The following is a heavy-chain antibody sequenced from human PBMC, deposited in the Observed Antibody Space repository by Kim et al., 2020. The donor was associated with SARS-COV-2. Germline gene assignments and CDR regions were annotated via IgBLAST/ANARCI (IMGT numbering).Heavy chain of an antibody. Sequence: GGSLRLSCAASGFTFSNYAMSWVRQAPGMGLEWVSFISDSGGSTYYADSVKGRFTFSRDNSKNTLYLQMTSLRAEVTALYYCAKGHTETIGGIDYWGQGTLVTVSS. CDR1: GFTFSNYA. V-gene: IGHV3-23*01. CDR2: ISDSGGST. J-gene: IGHJ4*02. CDR3: AKGHTETIGGIDY. D-gene: IGHD1-26*01.